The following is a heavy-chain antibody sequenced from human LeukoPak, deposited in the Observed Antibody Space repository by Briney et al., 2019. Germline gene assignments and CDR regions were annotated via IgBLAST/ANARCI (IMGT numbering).Heavy chain of an antibody. CDR2: IIPIFDTP. V-gene: IGHV1-69*05. Sequence: GASVKVSCKASGGTFNNYAISWVRQAPGQRLEWMGGIIPIFDTPNYAQKFQGRVTITTDESTSTAYMELSSLRSEDTAVYYCARDIPGYDAFDIWGQGTVVTVSS. CDR1: GGTFNNYA. CDR3: ARDIPGYDAFDI. D-gene: IGHD1-1*01. J-gene: IGHJ3*02.